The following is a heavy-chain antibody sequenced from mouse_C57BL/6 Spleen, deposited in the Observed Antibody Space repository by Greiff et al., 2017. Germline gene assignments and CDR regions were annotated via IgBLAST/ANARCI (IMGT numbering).Heavy chain of an antibody. V-gene: IGHV14-1*01. D-gene: IGHD1-1*01. CDR1: GFNIKDYY. CDR3: TTPITTGVERDY. CDR2: IDPEDGDT. J-gene: IGHJ2*01. Sequence: VQLQQSGAELVRPGASVKLSCTASGFNIKDYYMHWVQQRPEQGLEWIGRIDPEDGDTEYAPKFQGKATMTADTSSNTAYLQLSSLTSEDTAVYYLTTPITTGVERDYWGQGTTLTVSS.